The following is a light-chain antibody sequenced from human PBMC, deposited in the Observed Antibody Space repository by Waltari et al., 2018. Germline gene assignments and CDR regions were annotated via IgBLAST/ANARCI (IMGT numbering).Light chain of an antibody. J-gene: IGKJ1*01. CDR2: GAS. Sequence: ELVLTQSPGSLSSSPGERVTLSCRASQCVSRALAWYQQKPGQAPRLLIFGASNRATGIPDRFSGSGSETDFSLTISRLEPEDFAVYYCQHYVRLPATFGRGTKVEIK. V-gene: IGKV3-20*01. CDR1: QCVSRA. CDR3: QHYVRLPAT.